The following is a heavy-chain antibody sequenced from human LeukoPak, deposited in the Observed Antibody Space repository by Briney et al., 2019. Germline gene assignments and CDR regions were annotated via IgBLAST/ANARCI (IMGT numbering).Heavy chain of an antibody. Sequence: PSETLSLTCAVYGGSFSGYYWSWIRQPPGKGLEWIGEINHSGNTNYNPSLKSRVTMSVDTSKNQFSLTLTSLTAADTAVYYCATFTYASGTNVGWGQGILVTVSS. D-gene: IGHD3-10*01. CDR1: GGSFSGYY. V-gene: IGHV4-34*01. CDR2: INHSGNT. CDR3: ATFTYASGTNVG. J-gene: IGHJ4*02.